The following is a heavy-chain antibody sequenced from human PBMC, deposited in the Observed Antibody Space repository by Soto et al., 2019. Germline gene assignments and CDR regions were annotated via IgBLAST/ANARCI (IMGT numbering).Heavy chain of an antibody. V-gene: IGHV3-48*02. J-gene: IGHJ4*02. D-gene: IGHD3-3*01. CDR3: ARGSITIFGVVIIYFDY. CDR1: GFTFSSYS. Sequence: EVQLVESGGGLVQPGGSLRLSCAASGFTFSSYSMNWVRQAPGKGLEWVSYISSSSSTIYYADSVKGRFTISRDNAKNSLYLQMNSLRDEDTAVYYCARGSITIFGVVIIYFDYWGQGTLVTVSS. CDR2: ISSSSSTI.